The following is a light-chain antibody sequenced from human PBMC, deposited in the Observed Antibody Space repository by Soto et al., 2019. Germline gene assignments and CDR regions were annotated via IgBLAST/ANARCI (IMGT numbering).Light chain of an antibody. Sequence: QSALAQPASVSGSPGQSITISCTGTSSDVGSYNYVSWYQQHPGKAPKLMIYEVSYRPSGVSNRFSGSKSGNTASLTISGLQAEDEADYYCSSFTTTTTLVVFGGGTQLTVL. CDR3: SSFTTTTTLVV. J-gene: IGLJ7*01. CDR1: SSDVGSYNY. V-gene: IGLV2-14*01. CDR2: EVS.